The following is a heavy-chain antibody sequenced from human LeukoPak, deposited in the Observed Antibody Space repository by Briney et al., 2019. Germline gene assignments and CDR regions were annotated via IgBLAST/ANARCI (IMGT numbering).Heavy chain of an antibody. CDR3: TTVTMVRDYDY. CDR1: GFPFSDDW. J-gene: IGHJ4*02. CDR2: IKRKGDGGTT. Sequence: GGSLRLSCAASGFPFSDDWMSWVRQAPGKGLEWVGRIKRKGDGGTTDYAAPVKGRFSISRDDSKNMLYLEMNNLKIEDTAVYYCTTVTMVRDYDYWGQGTLVTVSS. D-gene: IGHD3-10*01. V-gene: IGHV3-15*01.